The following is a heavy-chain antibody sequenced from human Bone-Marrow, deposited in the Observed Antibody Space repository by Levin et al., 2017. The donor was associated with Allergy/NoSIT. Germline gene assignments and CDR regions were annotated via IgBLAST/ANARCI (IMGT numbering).Heavy chain of an antibody. CDR3: AKDDSSGYSYIDS. D-gene: IGHD3-22*01. CDR2: VSYDGSNK. Sequence: PGGSLRLSCEASGLIFSQYGMHWVRQTPARGLEWVALVSYDGSNKYYSDSVKGRFTVSRDNSKKTLFLQMNSLRAEDTAVYYCAKDDSSGYSYIDSWGQGTQVTVSS. V-gene: IGHV3-30*18. CDR1: GLIFSQYG. J-gene: IGHJ4*02.